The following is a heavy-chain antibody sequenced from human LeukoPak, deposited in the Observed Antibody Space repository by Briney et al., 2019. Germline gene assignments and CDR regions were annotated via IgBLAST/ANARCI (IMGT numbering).Heavy chain of an antibody. D-gene: IGHD6-13*01. Sequence: NASETLSLTCTVSGGSISGSSYYWGWIRQPPGKGLEWIGSIYYSGSTYYNPSLKSRVTISVDTSKNQFSLKLSSVTAADTAVYYCARSGGFRYSSSWYYFDYWGQGTLVTVSS. V-gene: IGHV4-39*01. CDR2: IYYSGST. J-gene: IGHJ4*02. CDR3: ARSGGFRYSSSWYYFDY. CDR1: GGSISGSSYY.